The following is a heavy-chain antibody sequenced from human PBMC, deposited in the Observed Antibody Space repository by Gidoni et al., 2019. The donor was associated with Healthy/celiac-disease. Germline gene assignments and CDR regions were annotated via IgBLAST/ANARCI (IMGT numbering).Heavy chain of an antibody. CDR1: GYSFTSYW. J-gene: IGHJ2*01. CDR2: LDPSDSYT. CDR3: ARWKYYYDSSGYTPNWYFDL. Sequence: EVQLVQSGAEVKKPGESLRISCKGSGYSFTSYWISWVRQMPGKGLEWMGGLDPSDSYTNYSPSFQGHVTISADKSISTAYLQWSSLKASDTAMYYCARWKYYYDSSGYTPNWYFDLWGRGTLVTVSS. V-gene: IGHV5-10-1*03. D-gene: IGHD3-22*01.